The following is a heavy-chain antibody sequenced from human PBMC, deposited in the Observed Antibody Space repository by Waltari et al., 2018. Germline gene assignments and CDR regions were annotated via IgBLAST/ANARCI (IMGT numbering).Heavy chain of an antibody. D-gene: IGHD2-15*01. Sequence: QLRLQESGPGLVKPSGTLSLTCAVSGDSMSTTDCWSWVRQPPGKGLEWIGRGRGDGKTNYHPSFASRVTVSLDTYNTQFSLKVTSATAADTAVYYCARDRGRGLYLDSWGPGTLVTVSP. J-gene: IGHJ4*02. CDR1: GDSMSTTDC. V-gene: IGHV4-4*02. CDR2: GRGDGKT. CDR3: ARDRGRGLYLDS.